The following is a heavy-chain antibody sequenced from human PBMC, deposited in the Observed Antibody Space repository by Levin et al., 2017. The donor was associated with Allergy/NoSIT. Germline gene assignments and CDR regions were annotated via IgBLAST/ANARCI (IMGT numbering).Heavy chain of an antibody. CDR2: IDDSGRT. CDR3: ARGRLFCSGGSCYWSHYFDY. D-gene: IGHD2-15*01. J-gene: IGHJ4*02. V-gene: IGHV4-34*01. CDR1: GGSLRSYS. Sequence: SETLSLTCAVYGGSLRSYSWTWMRQSPGKGLEWIGEIDDSGRTNYNSSLQSRITMSVDTSKKQFSLKLSSVTAADTAVYYCARGRLFCSGGSCYWSHYFDYWGQGTLVTVSS.